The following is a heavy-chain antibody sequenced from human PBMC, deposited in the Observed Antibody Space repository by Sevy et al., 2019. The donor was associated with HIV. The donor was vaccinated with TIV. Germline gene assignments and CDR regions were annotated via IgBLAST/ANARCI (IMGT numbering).Heavy chain of an antibody. CDR1: GFTFSSYW. V-gene: IGHV3-7*01. Sequence: GSLRLSCAASGFTFSSYWMSWVRQAPGKGLEWVANIKQDMSEKYYADSVKGRFTISRDNARNSLYLQMESLRAEDTAVYYCARAQQVTMLVVIGGLYFDFWGQGTLVTVSS. CDR3: ARAQQVTMLVVIGGLYFDF. J-gene: IGHJ4*02. D-gene: IGHD3-22*01. CDR2: IKQDMSEK.